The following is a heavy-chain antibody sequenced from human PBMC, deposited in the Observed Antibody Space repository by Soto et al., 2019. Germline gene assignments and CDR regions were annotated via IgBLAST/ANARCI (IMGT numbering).Heavy chain of an antibody. CDR3: EAEMTFGKLSVV. Sequence: QVQLVQSGAEVKKPGSSVKVSCKASGDTDTNYVINWVRQAPGQGLEWMGGIFPKFGTTYSAQKLQDRLTITAGESTSTVYMQLSSLRLDDTAVYYCEAEMTFGKLSVVWGQGTTVTVSS. CDR2: IFPKFGTT. CDR1: GDTDTNYV. V-gene: IGHV1-69*01. D-gene: IGHD3-16*02. J-gene: IGHJ6*02.